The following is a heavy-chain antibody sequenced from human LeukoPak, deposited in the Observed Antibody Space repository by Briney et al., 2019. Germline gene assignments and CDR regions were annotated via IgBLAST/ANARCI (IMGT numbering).Heavy chain of an antibody. CDR2: ISYDGSNK. J-gene: IGHJ4*02. CDR3: AREGLGVRAAAAGFDY. V-gene: IGHV3-30-3*01. D-gene: IGHD6-13*01. Sequence: GGSLRLSCAASGFTCSSYAMHWVRQAPGKGLEWVAVISYDGSNKYYADSVKGRFTISRDNSKNTLYLQMNSLRAEDTAVYYCAREGLGVRAAAAGFDYWGQGTLVTVSS. CDR1: GFTCSSYA.